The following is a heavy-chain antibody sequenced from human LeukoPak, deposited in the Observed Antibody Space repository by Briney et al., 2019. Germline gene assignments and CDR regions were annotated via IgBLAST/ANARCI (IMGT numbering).Heavy chain of an antibody. Sequence: GGSLRLSCAASGFTFSKAWMSWVRQAPGKGLEWVGRIKSKTDGGTTDYAAPVKGRFTISRDNAKNSLYLQMNSLRAEDTAVYYCARQSGSDLPINYWGQGTLVTVSS. V-gene: IGHV3-15*01. CDR3: ARQSGSDLPINY. D-gene: IGHD1-26*01. CDR2: IKSKTDGGTT. J-gene: IGHJ4*02. CDR1: GFTFSKAW.